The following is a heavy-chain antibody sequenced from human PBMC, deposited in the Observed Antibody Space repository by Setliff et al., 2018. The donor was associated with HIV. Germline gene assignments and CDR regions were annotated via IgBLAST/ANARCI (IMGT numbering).Heavy chain of an antibody. CDR3: ARDQAYYYDDSGFNKGPFDAFDF. J-gene: IGHJ3*01. D-gene: IGHD3-22*01. V-gene: IGHV1-46*01. Sequence: GASVKVSCKTSGYTFTTYYIHWIRQAPGQGLEWMGIINPKDGSTNYAQNFQGRVTVTRDTSTTTVYMELISLRSEDTAVYYCARDQAYYYDDSGFNKGPFDAFDFWGLGTMVTVSS. CDR2: INPKDGST. CDR1: GYTFTTYY.